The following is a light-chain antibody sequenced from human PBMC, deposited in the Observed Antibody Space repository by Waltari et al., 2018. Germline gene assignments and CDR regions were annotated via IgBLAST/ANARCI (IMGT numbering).Light chain of an antibody. Sequence: AIRMTQSPSSFSASTGDRVTITWRASQGINSYLACYQQKPGKAPKLLIYAASTLQSGVPSRFSGSGSGTDFTLTISYLQSEDFATYYCQQYYSYPQTFGQGTKVEIK. CDR1: QGINSY. CDR3: QQYYSYPQT. V-gene: IGKV1-8*01. CDR2: AAS. J-gene: IGKJ1*01.